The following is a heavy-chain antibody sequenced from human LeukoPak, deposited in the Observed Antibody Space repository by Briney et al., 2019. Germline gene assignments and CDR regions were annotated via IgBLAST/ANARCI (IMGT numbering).Heavy chain of an antibody. V-gene: IGHV1-46*01. J-gene: IGHJ3*02. CDR2: INPSGGST. CDR1: GYTFTNYY. CDR3: AREMGLYGYGHDAFDI. D-gene: IGHD5-18*01. Sequence: ASVKVSCKASGYTFTNYYMHWVRQAPGQGLEWMGIINPSGGSTSYAQKFQGRVTMTRDMSTSTVYMELSSLRSEDTAVYYCAREMGLYGYGHDAFDIWGQGTMVTVSS.